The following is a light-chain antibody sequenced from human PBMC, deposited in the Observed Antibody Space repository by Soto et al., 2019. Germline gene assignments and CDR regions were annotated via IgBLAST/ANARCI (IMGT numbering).Light chain of an antibody. Sequence: EFVMTQSPATLPVSLAQRPTLSCRGSQSVSSDLAWYQQKPGQAPRLLIYGASSRATGFPARFSGSGSGTEFTLTISSLQPDDFATYYCQHYNSYSEAFGQGTKVDIK. J-gene: IGKJ1*01. CDR2: GAS. CDR3: QHYNSYSEA. CDR1: QSVSSD. V-gene: IGKV3-15*01.